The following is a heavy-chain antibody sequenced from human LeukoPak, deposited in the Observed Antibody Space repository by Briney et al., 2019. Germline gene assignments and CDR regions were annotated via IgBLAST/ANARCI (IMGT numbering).Heavy chain of an antibody. J-gene: IGHJ4*02. CDR3: ASGGLRFLEWLLSPPFDY. V-gene: IGHV4-34*01. Sequence: SETLSLTCAVYGGSFSGYYYCGCRQPPGKGLEWIGEINHSGSTNYNPSLKSRVTISVDTSKNQFSLKLSSVTAAATAVYYCASGGLRFLEWLLSPPFDYWAQGTLVTVSS. CDR1: GGSFSGYY. D-gene: IGHD3-3*01. CDR2: INHSGST.